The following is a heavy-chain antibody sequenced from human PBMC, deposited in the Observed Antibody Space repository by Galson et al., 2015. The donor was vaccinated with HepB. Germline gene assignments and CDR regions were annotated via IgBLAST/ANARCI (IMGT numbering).Heavy chain of an antibody. Sequence: SVKVSCKASGGTFSSYAISWVRQAPGQGLEWMGGIIPIFGTANYAQKFQGRVTITADESTSTAYMELSSLRSEDTAVYYCARDRGKGTVTTTTWGQGTLVTVSS. D-gene: IGHD4-17*01. CDR2: IIPIFGTA. V-gene: IGHV1-69*13. CDR3: ARDRGKGTVTTTT. J-gene: IGHJ5*02. CDR1: GGTFSSYA.